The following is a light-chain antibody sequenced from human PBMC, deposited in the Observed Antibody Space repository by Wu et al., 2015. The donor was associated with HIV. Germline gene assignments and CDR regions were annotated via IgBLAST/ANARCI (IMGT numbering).Light chain of an antibody. J-gene: IGKJ4*01. Sequence: IVLTQSPGTLSLSPGETATLSCRASQSVRNNYLAWFQQKPGQAPRLLIYGAYSRATGIPDGFSGSGSGTDFTLRISRLEPEDFAVYFCQQYVGAPLTFGGGTKMEIK. CDR2: GAY. CDR1: QSVRNNY. V-gene: IGKV3-20*01. CDR3: QQYVGAPLT.